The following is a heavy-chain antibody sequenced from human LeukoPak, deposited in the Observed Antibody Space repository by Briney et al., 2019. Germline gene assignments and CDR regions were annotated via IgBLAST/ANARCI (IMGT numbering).Heavy chain of an antibody. V-gene: IGHV4-34*01. J-gene: IGHJ4*02. Sequence: SSETLSLTCAVYGGSFSGYYWSWIRQPPGKGLEWIGEINHSGSTNYNPSLKSRVTISVDTSKNQFSLKLSSVTAADTAVYYCARGYGLHRKFDYWGQGTLVTVSS. CDR2: INHSGST. CDR3: ARGYGLHRKFDY. CDR1: GGSFSGYY. D-gene: IGHD2-21*01.